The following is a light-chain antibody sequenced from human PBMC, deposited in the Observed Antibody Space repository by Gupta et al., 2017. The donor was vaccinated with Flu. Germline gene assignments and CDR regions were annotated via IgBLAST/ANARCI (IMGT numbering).Light chain of an antibody. J-gene: IGLJ2*01. CDR1: SNIGGNP. CDR2: TTN. CDR3: AAWDDSLDAVS. V-gene: IGLV1-44*01. Sequence: SNIGGNPVNWFQQLPGMAPKALIHTTNQRPSGVPDRFSASKSGTSASLVISGLQSDDEADYYCAAWDDSLDAVSFGGGTKLTVL.